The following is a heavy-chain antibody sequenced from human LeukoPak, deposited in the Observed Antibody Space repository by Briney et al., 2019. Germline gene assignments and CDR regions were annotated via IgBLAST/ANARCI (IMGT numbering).Heavy chain of an antibody. CDR1: GFTFSSYW. CDR2: IKEDGSEK. V-gene: IGHV3-7*05. J-gene: IGHJ4*02. CDR3: ASQFWWAAVAGTALDY. Sequence: GGSLRLSCAASGFTFSSYWMRWVRQAPGKGLEWVANIKEDGSEKYYVDSVKGRFTISRHNAENSLYLQMNSLRAEDTAVYYCASQFWWAAVAGTALDYWGQGTLVTVSS. D-gene: IGHD6-19*01.